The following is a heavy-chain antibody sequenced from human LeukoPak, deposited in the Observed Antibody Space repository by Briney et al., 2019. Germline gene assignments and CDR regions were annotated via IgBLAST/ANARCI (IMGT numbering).Heavy chain of an antibody. J-gene: IGHJ4*02. CDR1: GFTFNTYS. CDR2: ISSTNTYI. Sequence: GGSLRLSCAASGFTFNTYSMLWVRQAPGKGLEWVSSISSTNTYIYYADSVKGRFTIFRDNAKNSLYLQMNSLRAEDTAVYYCARDDERDYTNLVGATLDYWGRGTLVTVSS. V-gene: IGHV3-21*01. D-gene: IGHD1-26*01. CDR3: ARDDERDYTNLVGATLDY.